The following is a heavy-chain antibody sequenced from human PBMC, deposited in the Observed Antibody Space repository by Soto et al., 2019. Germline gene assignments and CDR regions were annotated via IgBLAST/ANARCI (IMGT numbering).Heavy chain of an antibody. J-gene: IGHJ5*02. Sequence: GGSLRLSCAASGFTFSSYSMNWVRQAPGKGLEWVSSISSSSSYIYYADSVKGRFTISRDNAKNSLYLQMNSLRAEDTAVYYCARDTITMVRGVIPNWFDPWGQGTLVTVSS. CDR2: ISSSSSYI. CDR1: GFTFSSYS. CDR3: ARDTITMVRGVIPNWFDP. D-gene: IGHD3-10*01. V-gene: IGHV3-21*01.